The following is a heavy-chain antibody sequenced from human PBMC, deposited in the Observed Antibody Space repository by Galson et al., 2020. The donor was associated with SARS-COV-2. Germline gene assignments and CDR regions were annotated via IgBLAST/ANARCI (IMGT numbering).Heavy chain of an antibody. J-gene: IGHJ4*02. CDR2: IYYSGST. CDR3: ARHRRTVTTNFFDY. Sequence: SQTLSLTCTVSGGSISSSSYYWGWIRQPPGKGLEWIGSIYYSGSTYYNPSLKSRVTISVDTSKNQFSLKLSSVTAADTAVYYCARHRRTVTTNFFDYWGQGTLVTVSS. V-gene: IGHV4-39*01. CDR1: GGSISSSSYY. D-gene: IGHD4-17*01.